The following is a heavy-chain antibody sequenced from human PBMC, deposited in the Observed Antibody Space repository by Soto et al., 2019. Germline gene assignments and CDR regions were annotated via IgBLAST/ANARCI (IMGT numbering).Heavy chain of an antibody. Sequence: EASVKVSCKASGYTLPSYGISWVRQSPGQGLEWMGWISAYNGDTNYAQKLQGRVTMTTDTSTSTAYMELRSLRSDDTAVYYCARGRYDYIWGSYRYTDAFDIWGQGTMVTVSS. J-gene: IGHJ3*02. V-gene: IGHV1-18*01. CDR3: ARGRYDYIWGSYRYTDAFDI. CDR1: GYTLPSYG. CDR2: ISAYNGDT. D-gene: IGHD3-16*02.